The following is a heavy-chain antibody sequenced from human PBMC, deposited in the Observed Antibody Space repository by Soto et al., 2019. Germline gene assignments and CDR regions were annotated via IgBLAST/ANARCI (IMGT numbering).Heavy chain of an antibody. V-gene: IGHV4-59*08. CDR3: GRRDGGNCSGGSCYDDAFDI. J-gene: IGHJ3*02. D-gene: IGHD2-15*01. Sequence: SETLSLTCTVSGGSISSYYWSWIRQPPGKGLEWIGYIYYSGSTNYNPSLKSRVTISVDTSKNQFSLKLSSVTAADTAVYYCGRRDGGNCSGGSCYDDAFDIWGQGTMVTVSS. CDR2: IYYSGST. CDR1: GGSISSYY.